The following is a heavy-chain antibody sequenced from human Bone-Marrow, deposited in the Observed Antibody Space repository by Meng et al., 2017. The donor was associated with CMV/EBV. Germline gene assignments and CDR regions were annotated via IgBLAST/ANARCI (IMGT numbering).Heavy chain of an antibody. CDR2: IIPIFGTA. D-gene: IGHD3-22*01. Sequence: GGTFSRYAISWVRQAPGQGLEWMGGIIPIFGTANYAQKFQGRVTITADKSTSTAYMELSSLRSEDTAVYYCARPYYYDSSGYYSFDYWGQGTLVTVSS. V-gene: IGHV1-69*06. CDR1: GGTFSRYA. CDR3: ARPYYYDSSGYYSFDY. J-gene: IGHJ4*02.